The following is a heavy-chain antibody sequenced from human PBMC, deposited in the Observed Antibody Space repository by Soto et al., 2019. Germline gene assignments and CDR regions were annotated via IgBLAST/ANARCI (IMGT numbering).Heavy chain of an antibody. CDR1: GFTFSGSA. J-gene: IGHJ4*02. V-gene: IGHV3-73*01. CDR3: TRHERFLEWLLRY. D-gene: IGHD3-3*01. CDR2: IRSKANSYAT. Sequence: GGSLRLSCAASGFTFSGSAMHWVRQASGKGLEWVGRIRSKANSYATAYAASVKGRFTISRDDSKNTAYLQMNSLKTEDAVVYYCTRHERFLEWLLRYWGQGTLVTVSS.